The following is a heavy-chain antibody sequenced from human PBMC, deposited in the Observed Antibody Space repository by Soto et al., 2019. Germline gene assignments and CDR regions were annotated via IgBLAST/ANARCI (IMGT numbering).Heavy chain of an antibody. Sequence: ASVKVSCKASGYTFTSYGISWVRQAPGQGLEWMGWISAYNGNTNYAQKLQGRVTMTTDTSTSTAYMELRSLRSDDTAVYYCARVWPYYDSSGYYLSAFDIWGQGTMVTV. D-gene: IGHD3-22*01. V-gene: IGHV1-18*01. J-gene: IGHJ3*02. CDR1: GYTFTSYG. CDR3: ARVWPYYDSSGYYLSAFDI. CDR2: ISAYNGNT.